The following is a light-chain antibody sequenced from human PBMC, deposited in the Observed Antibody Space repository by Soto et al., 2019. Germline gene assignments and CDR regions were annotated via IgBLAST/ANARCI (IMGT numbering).Light chain of an antibody. J-gene: IGKJ1*01. Sequence: DIQMTQSPSTLSASIGDRVTITCRASQSIDNWLAWYQQKPGKAPKLLNYKASSLQSGVPSRFSGSGSGTEFTLTISSLQPDDFAPYYCQHYHAYSRTFGQGTKVEVK. CDR3: QHYHAYSRT. V-gene: IGKV1-5*03. CDR2: KAS. CDR1: QSIDNW.